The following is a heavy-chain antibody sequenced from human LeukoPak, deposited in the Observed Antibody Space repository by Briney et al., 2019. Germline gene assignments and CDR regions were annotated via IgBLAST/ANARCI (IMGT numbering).Heavy chain of an antibody. D-gene: IGHD4-23*01. CDR2: IKSDGITI. J-gene: IGHJ4*02. CDR3: AKGGTTVVDY. CDR1: GFTFSNYM. Sequence: GGSLRLSCAASGFTFSNYMMHWVRQAPGKGLVWVSRIKSDGITITYADSVKGRFTISRDNAKNTLYLQMNSLRAEDTAVYYCAKGGTTVVDYWGQGTLVTVSS. V-gene: IGHV3-74*01.